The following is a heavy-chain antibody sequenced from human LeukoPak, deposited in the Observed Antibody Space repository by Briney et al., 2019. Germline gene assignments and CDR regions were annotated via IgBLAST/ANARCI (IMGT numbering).Heavy chain of an antibody. J-gene: IGHJ4*02. CDR2: MKEDESEA. V-gene: IGHV3-7*01. D-gene: IGHD3-22*01. Sequence: GESLRLSCAASGFTFGTYSMSWVRQALGKGLEWVASMKEDESEAYFVGSVKGRFTISRDNAKNSLFLHMLTLRPEDTAVYYCAREGSGYYLDFWGQGTLVTVSS. CDR3: AREGSGYYLDF. CDR1: GFTFGTYS.